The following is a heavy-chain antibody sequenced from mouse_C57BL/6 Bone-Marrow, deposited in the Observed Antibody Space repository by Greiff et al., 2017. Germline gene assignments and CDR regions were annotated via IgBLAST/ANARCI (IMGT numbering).Heavy chain of an antibody. J-gene: IGHJ2*01. Sequence: EVKLVESGGDLVKPGGSLKLSCAASGFTFSSYGMSWVRQTPDKRLEWVATLSSGGSYTYYPDSVKGRFTISRDNAKNTRYLQMSSLKSEDTAMYYCARHGLLGYWGQGTTLTVSS. V-gene: IGHV5-6*01. CDR2: LSSGGSYT. CDR3: ARHGLLGY. CDR1: GFTFSSYG. D-gene: IGHD3-1*01.